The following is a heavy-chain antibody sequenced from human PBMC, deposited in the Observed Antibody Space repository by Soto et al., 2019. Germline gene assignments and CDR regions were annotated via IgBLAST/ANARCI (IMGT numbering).Heavy chain of an antibody. J-gene: IGHJ4*02. CDR3: AKESYNYDSSGLLAY. Sequence: HPGGSLRLSCAASGFTFSSYGMHWVRQAPGKGLEWVAVISYDGSNKYYADSVKGRFTISRDNSKNTLYLQMNSLRAEDTAVYYIAKESYNYDSSGLLAYWGQGPLVPVSS. CDR2: ISYDGSNK. D-gene: IGHD3-22*01. V-gene: IGHV3-30*18. CDR1: GFTFSSYG.